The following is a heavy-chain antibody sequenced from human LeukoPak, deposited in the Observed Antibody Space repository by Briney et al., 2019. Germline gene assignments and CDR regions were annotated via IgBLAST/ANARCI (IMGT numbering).Heavy chain of an antibody. CDR3: ARVGGAFDY. D-gene: IGHD2-21*01. CDR2: IRSRSNYI. Sequence: GGSLTPSCAASAFTFTSHSINWVRPAPGDVLEWVSSIRSRSNYIYYAESVKGRFTMSRGNATNLPYLQMNSLRAEDTAVYYCARVGGAFDYWGQGTMVTVSS. V-gene: IGHV3-21*01. J-gene: IGHJ4*02. CDR1: AFTFTSHS.